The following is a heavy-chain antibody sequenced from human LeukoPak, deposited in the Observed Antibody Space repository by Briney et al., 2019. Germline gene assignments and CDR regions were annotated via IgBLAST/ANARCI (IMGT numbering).Heavy chain of an antibody. D-gene: IGHD6-13*01. J-gene: IGHJ4*02. CDR3: ARVSVAGTREYFDY. CDR2: ISGGSTI. CDR1: GFTFSIYT. Sequence: GGSLRLSCAASGFTFSIYTMNWVRQAPGKGLDWVSYISGGSTIYYADSVKGRFTISRDNAKNSLYLQMNSLRDEDTAVYYCARVSVAGTREYFDYWGQGTLVTVSS. V-gene: IGHV3-48*02.